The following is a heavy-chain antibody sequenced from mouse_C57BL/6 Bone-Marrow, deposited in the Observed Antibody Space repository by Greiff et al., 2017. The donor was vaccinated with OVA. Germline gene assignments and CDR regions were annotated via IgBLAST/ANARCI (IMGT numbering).Heavy chain of an antibody. J-gene: IGHJ3*01. CDR3: ARDGYDWFAY. CDR1: GYTFTSYW. CDR2: IDPSDSYT. D-gene: IGHD2-2*01. Sequence: QVQLQQPGAELVMPGASVKLSCKASGYTFTSYWMHWVKQRPGQGLEWIGEIDPSDSYTNYNQKLKGKSTLTVDKSSSTAYMQLSSLTSEDSAVYYCARDGYDWFAYWGQGTLVTVSA. V-gene: IGHV1-69*01.